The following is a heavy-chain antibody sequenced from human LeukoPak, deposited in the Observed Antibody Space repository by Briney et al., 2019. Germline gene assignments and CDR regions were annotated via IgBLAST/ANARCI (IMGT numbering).Heavy chain of an antibody. CDR2: IYSDGST. J-gene: IGHJ3*02. CDR1: GFTVSSNY. CDR3: ARELREHGVFDI. D-gene: IGHD3-16*01. V-gene: IGHV3-53*01. Sequence: GGSLRLSCAASGFTVSSNYMSWVRQAAGKGLEWVSEIYSDGSTYYAASVKGRFSISRDNSKSTVYLQMNSLRVGDTAVYYCARELREHGVFDIWGQGTMVTVSS.